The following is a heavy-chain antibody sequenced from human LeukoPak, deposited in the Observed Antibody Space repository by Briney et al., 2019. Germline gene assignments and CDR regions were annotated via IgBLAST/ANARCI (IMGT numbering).Heavy chain of an antibody. D-gene: IGHD6-19*01. CDR3: AKALSSGWYRSYYGMDV. CDR1: GFTFDDYA. CDR2: ISGSGGST. V-gene: IGHV3-23*01. J-gene: IGHJ6*02. Sequence: GGSLRLSCAASGFTFDDYAMSWVRQAPGKGLEWVSAISGSGGSTYYADSVKGRFTISRDNSKNTLYLQMNSLRAEDTAVYYCAKALSSGWYRSYYGMDVWGQGTTVTVSS.